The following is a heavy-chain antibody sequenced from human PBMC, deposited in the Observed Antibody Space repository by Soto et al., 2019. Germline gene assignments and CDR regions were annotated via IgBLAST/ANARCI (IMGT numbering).Heavy chain of an antibody. D-gene: IGHD3-10*01. CDR2: ISYDGSNK. J-gene: IGHJ4*02. CDR3: VRDLHPGEYYYGSGSLDY. V-gene: IGHV3-30-3*01. CDR1: GFTFSSYA. Sequence: GGSLRLSCAASGFTFSSYAMHWVRQAPGKGLEWVAVISYDGSNKYYADSVKGRFTISRDNSKNTLYLQMNSLRAEDTAVYYCVRDLHPGEYYYGSGSLDYWGQGTLVTVSS.